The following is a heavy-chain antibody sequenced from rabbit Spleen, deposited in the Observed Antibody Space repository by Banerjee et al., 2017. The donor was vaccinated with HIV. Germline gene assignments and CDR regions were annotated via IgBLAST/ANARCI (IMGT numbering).Heavy chain of an antibody. D-gene: IGHD1-1*01. CDR1: GVSLNDKGG. Sequence: EQLEESGGGQVKHEGSLTLTCKAAGVSLNDKGGLCWVRQAQGKGLEWIGCINTGSTGSTYYASWAKGRFTISKTSSTTVTLQMTSLTAADTATYFCARDVYTGSIGYGDGLSLWGPGSLVTVS. J-gene: IGHJ4*01. CDR2: INTGSTGST. V-gene: IGHV1S45*01. CDR3: ARDVYTGSIGYGDGLSL.